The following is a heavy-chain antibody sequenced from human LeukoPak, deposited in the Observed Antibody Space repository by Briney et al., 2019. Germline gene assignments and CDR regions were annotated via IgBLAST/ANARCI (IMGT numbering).Heavy chain of an antibody. CDR3: ARDRGGRYFFDY. V-gene: IGHV1-2*02. Sequence: ASVKVSCKASGYTFTDYYIHWVRQAPGQGPEWMGWINPNTGGTKYVQNFRARVTMTSDTSIKTVYMELTRLRFDDTALHYCARDRGGRYFFDYWGQGTLVTVSS. D-gene: IGHD3-16*01. J-gene: IGHJ4*02. CDR1: GYTFTDYY. CDR2: INPNTGGT.